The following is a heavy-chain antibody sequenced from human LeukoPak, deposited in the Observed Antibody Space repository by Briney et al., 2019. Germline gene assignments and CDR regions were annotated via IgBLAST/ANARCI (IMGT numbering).Heavy chain of an antibody. CDR2: ISSSSSTI. V-gene: IGHV3-48*04. CDR3: ASGYYYDSSGYEEDAFDI. Sequence: PGGSLRLSCAASGFTFSSYSMNWVRQAPGKGLEWVSYISSSSSTIYYADSVKGRFTIPRDNAKNSLYLQMNSLRAEDTAVYYCASGYYYDSSGYEEDAFDIWGQGTMVTVSS. J-gene: IGHJ3*02. D-gene: IGHD3-22*01. CDR1: GFTFSSYS.